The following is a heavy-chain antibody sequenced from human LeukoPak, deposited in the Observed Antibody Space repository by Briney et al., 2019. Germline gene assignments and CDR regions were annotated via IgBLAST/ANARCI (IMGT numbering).Heavy chain of an antibody. CDR2: IKGDGGST. J-gene: IGHJ4*02. D-gene: IGHD5-24*01. CDR1: GFTSRTYW. CDR3: ARWRWAQSEFEY. V-gene: IGHV3-7*01. Sequence: GGSLRPSCTASGFTSRTYWMSWVPQAAGRLVGRVASIKGDGGSTEYVDSVKGRFTICRDNAMNSVYLQMISLRVEDTAVYYCARWRWAQSEFEYWGRGTLVTVSS.